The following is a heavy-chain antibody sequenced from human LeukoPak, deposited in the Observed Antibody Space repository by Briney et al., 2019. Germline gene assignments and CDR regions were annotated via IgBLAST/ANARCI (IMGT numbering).Heavy chain of an antibody. Sequence: ASETLSLTCTVSGGSISSSSYYWGWVRQPPGKGLEWIGTIYYSGNTYYNPSLKSRVTVSVDTPKNQFSLKLSSVTAADTAVYYCARDQGSGWYRIGNFDYWGQGTLVTVSS. J-gene: IGHJ4*02. CDR3: ARDQGSGWYRIGNFDY. CDR1: GGSISSSSYY. V-gene: IGHV4-39*07. CDR2: IYYSGNT. D-gene: IGHD6-19*01.